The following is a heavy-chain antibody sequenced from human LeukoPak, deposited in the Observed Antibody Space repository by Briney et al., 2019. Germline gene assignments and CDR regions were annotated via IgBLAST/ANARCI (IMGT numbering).Heavy chain of an antibody. CDR3: ARAGRYCSSTSCSIPDY. V-gene: IGHV3-11*06. J-gene: IGHJ4*02. CDR2: ISSSSSYT. D-gene: IGHD2-2*01. CDR1: GFTFSDYY. Sequence: GGSLRLSCAASGFTFSDYYMSWIRQAPRKGLEWVSYISSSSSYTNYADSVKGRFTISRDNAKNSLYLQMNSLRAEDTAVYYCARAGRYCSSTSCSIPDYWGQGTLVTVSS.